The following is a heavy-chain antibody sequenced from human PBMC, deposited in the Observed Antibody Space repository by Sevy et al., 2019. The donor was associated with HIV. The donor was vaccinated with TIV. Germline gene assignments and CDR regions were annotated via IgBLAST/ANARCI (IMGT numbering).Heavy chain of an antibody. CDR2: LWNDGSNK. Sequence: GSLRLPCAASGFNFSYYGMPWVRQAPGQGPEWVAGLWNDGSNKYYANSVKGRFTISRDNSKNTLYLQMNSLRVEDTAVYFCARGGDFNDRSAKRDFDYWGQGTLVTVSS. D-gene: IGHD3-22*01. J-gene: IGHJ4*02. CDR1: GFNFSYYG. V-gene: IGHV3-33*01. CDR3: ARGGDFNDRSAKRDFDY.